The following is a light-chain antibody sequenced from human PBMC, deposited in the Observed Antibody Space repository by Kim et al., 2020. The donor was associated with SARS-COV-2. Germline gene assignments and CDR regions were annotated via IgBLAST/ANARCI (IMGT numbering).Light chain of an antibody. J-gene: IGKJ2*01. CDR2: GAS. Sequence: EIVLTQSPGTLSLSPGERATLSCRASQSVISNYFTWYQQKPGQAPRLLIYGASSRAAGIPDRFSGSGSGTDFTLTISRLEPEDFAVYYCQQYGTSSFTFGQGTKLEI. V-gene: IGKV3-20*01. CDR1: QSVISNY. CDR3: QQYGTSSFT.